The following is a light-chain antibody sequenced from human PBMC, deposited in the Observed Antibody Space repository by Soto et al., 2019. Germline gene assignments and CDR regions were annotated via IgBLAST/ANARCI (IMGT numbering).Light chain of an antibody. CDR3: SSYTSSSTYV. V-gene: IGLV2-14*01. J-gene: IGLJ1*01. CDR1: SSDVGGYNY. Sequence: QSALTQPASVYGSPGQSIAIYCTGTSSDVGGYNYVSWYQQHPGKAPKLIIYDVTNRPSGVSNRFSGSKSGNTASLTISGLQAEDEADYYCSSYTSSSTYVFGTGTKVTVL. CDR2: DVT.